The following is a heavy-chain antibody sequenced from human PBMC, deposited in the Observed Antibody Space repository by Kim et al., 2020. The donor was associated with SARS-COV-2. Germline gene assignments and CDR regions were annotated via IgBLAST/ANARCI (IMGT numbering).Heavy chain of an antibody. V-gene: IGHV3-15*01. D-gene: IGHD6-13*01. J-gene: IGHJ5*02. CDR2: IKSKSDGGTI. CDR3: TRDLGYIKS. CDR1: GLTLSNAW. Sequence: GGSLRLSCAASGLTLSNAWMSWVRQAPGKGLEWVGRIKSKSDGGTIDYAAPVKGRFTISRDDSKNTLYLQMNSLTTEDTAVYYCTRDLGYIKSWGQGTLVTVSS.